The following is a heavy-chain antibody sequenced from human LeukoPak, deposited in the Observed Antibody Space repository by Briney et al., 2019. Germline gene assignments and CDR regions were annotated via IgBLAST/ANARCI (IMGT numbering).Heavy chain of an antibody. CDR2: IKQDGSEK. V-gene: IGHV3-7*01. Sequence: PGGSLRLSCAASGFTFSSYWMSWLRQAPGKGLEWVANIKQDGSEKYYVDSVKGRFTISRDNAKNSLYLQMNSLRAEDTAVYYCARGYYDILTGYYPWGQGTLVTVSS. D-gene: IGHD3-9*01. CDR3: ARGYYDILTGYYP. J-gene: IGHJ5*02. CDR1: GFTFSSYW.